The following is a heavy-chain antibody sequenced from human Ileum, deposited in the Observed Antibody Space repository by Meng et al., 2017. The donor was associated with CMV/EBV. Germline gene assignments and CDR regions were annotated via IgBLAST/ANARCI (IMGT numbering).Heavy chain of an antibody. CDR2: IKQDESEK. V-gene: IGHV3-7*01. Sequence: GGPLRLSCVASGFIFSNYWMSWVRQAPGKGLEWVANIKQDESEKYYVDSVKGRFAISRDNAESSLYLQMNSQRAEDTAVYYYARDPGPLFDPWGQGTLVTVSS. CDR3: ARDPGPLFDP. J-gene: IGHJ5*02. CDR1: GFIFSNYW.